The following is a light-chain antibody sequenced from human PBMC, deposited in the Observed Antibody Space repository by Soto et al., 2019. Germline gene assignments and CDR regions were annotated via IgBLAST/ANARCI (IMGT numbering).Light chain of an antibody. Sequence: VLTQSPDTLSLSPGERATLSCRASQSINSNNLVWYQQKAGQAPRLLIYGAFSRATGISGRFSGSGSGTDFTLTISGLETEDFAVYYCQYYGSSLWTFGQGTKVEVK. V-gene: IGKV3-20*01. CDR2: GAF. CDR3: QYYGSSLWT. CDR1: QSINSNN. J-gene: IGKJ1*01.